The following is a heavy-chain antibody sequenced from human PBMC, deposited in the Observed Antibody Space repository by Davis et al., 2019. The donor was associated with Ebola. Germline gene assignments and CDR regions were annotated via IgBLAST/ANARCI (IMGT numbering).Heavy chain of an antibody. Sequence: GGSLRLSCAASGFTFSSYAMHWVRQAPGKGLEWVAVISYDGSGKYYTDSVKGRFTISRDDSKNTLFLQMNSLRAEDTAVYHCAKGTNRIAVAGMGQNNWGQGTLVTVSS. V-gene: IGHV3-30*04. CDR1: GFTFSSYA. CDR3: AKGTNRIAVAGMGQNN. CDR2: ISYDGSGK. J-gene: IGHJ4*02. D-gene: IGHD6-19*01.